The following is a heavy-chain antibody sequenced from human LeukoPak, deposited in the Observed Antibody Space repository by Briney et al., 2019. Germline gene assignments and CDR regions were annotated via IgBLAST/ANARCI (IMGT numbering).Heavy chain of an antibody. CDR3: ARDAGLSLYCSGGSCFADY. Sequence: ASVKVSCKASGYSFTNYYIHWVRQAPGQGLEWMGRINLSGVSTSYAQNFQGRVTMTRDTSTSTVYMELSSLRSEDTAVYYCARDAGLSLYCSGGSCFADYWGQGTLVTVS. CDR1: GYSFTNYY. V-gene: IGHV1-46*01. CDR2: INLSGVST. D-gene: IGHD2-15*01. J-gene: IGHJ4*02.